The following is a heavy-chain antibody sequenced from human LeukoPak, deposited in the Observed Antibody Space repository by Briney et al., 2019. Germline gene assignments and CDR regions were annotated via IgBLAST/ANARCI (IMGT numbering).Heavy chain of an antibody. CDR1: RFTVSSNY. D-gene: IGHD3-10*01. V-gene: IGHV3-53*01. J-gene: IGHJ4*02. CDR3: ARDESFYGSGRYY. CDR2: IYSGGST. Sequence: GGSLRLSCAASRFTVSSNYMSWVRQAPGKGLDWVSVIYSGGSTYYADSVKGRFTISRDNSKNTLYLQMNSLRAEDTAVYYCARDESFYGSGRYYWGQGTLVTVSS.